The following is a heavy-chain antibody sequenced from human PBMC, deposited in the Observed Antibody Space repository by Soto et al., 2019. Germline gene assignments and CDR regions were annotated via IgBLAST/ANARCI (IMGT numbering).Heavy chain of an antibody. CDR3: ARGRSSTGWSRYYYYGMDV. Sequence: SVKVSCKASGYTFTSYYMHWVRQAPGQGLEWMGGIIPIFGTANYAQKFQGRVTITADESTSTAYMELSSLRSEDTAVYYCARGRSSTGWSRYYYYGMDVWGQGTTVTVSS. D-gene: IGHD2-15*01. CDR1: GYTFTSYY. J-gene: IGHJ6*02. CDR2: IIPIFGTA. V-gene: IGHV1-69*13.